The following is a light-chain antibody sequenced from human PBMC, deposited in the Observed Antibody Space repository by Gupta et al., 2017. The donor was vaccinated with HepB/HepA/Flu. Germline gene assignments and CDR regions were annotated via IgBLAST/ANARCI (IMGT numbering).Light chain of an antibody. J-gene: IGKJ1*01. CDR2: GAS. Sequence: DIQMTQSPSSLSASVGDGVTITCRASQNINDYLSWYQQKPGKAPRLLIFGASILQSGVPSRFSGSGSGTDFTLTISSLHPEDFATYYCQQSYSTPWTFGQGTKVDIK. CDR1: QNINDY. CDR3: QQSYSTPWT. V-gene: IGKV1-39*01.